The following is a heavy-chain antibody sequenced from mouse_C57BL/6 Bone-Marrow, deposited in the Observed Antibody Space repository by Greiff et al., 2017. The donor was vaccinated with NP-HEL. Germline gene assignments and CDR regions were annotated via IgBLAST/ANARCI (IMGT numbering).Heavy chain of an antibody. Sequence: VQLQQSGAELVMPGASVKLSCKASGYTFTSYWMHWVKQRPGQGLEWIGEIDPSDSYTNYNQKFKGKSTLTVDKSSSTAYMQLSSLTSEDAAVYYCARAGNHYYAMDYWGQGTSVTVSS. CDR2: IDPSDSYT. J-gene: IGHJ4*01. V-gene: IGHV1-69*01. CDR3: ARAGNHYYAMDY. CDR1: GYTFTSYW.